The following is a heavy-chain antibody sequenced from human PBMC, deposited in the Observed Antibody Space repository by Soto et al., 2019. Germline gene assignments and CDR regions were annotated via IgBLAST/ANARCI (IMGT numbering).Heavy chain of an antibody. CDR3: AREGHTVATIGFDY. J-gene: IGHJ4*02. CDR1: GFTFSSYA. D-gene: IGHD5-12*01. CDR2: ISYDGSNK. V-gene: IGHV3-30-3*01. Sequence: SLRLSCAASGFTFSSYAMHWVRQAPGKGLEWVAVISYDGSNKYYADSVKGRFTISRDNSKNTLYLQMNSLRAEDTAVYYCAREGHTVATIGFDYWGQGTLVTVSS.